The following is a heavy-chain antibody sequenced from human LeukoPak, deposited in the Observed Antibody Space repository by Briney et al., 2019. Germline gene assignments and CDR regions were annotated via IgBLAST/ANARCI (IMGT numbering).Heavy chain of an antibody. CDR3: ARVRNVDTANRYYMDV. J-gene: IGHJ6*03. D-gene: IGHD5-18*01. CDR1: GFTFVNYA. CDR2: ISGGGGTT. V-gene: IGHV3-23*01. Sequence: PGGSLRLSCTASGFTFVNYAMSWVRQAPGKGLEWVSAISGGGGTTYYADSVKGRFTISRDNAKNSLYLQMNSLRAEDTALYHCARVRNVDTANRYYMDVWGKGTTVTISS.